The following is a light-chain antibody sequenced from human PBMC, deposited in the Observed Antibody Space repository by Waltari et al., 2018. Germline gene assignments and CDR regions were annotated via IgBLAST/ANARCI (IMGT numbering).Light chain of an antibody. CDR3: SSYAAYNTVI. CDR2: GVN. Sequence: QSTLTQPASVSGSLGQSLTISCIGTSGDVGNYNLFSWYQQHPGKAPKFMIYGVNKRPAGVSNRLPGSKSGNTAYLTISGLQGEDEAIYFCSSYAAYNTVIFGGGTKVTVL. CDR1: SGDVGNYNL. J-gene: IGLJ2*01. V-gene: IGLV2-23*02.